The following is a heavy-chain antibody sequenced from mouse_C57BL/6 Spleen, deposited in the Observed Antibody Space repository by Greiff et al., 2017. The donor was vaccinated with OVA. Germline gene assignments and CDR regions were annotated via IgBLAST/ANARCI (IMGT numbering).Heavy chain of an antibody. V-gene: IGHV1-22*01. D-gene: IGHD2-4*01. CDR3: ARDGDYDDYVDY. CDR2: INPNNGGT. Sequence: EVQLQQSGPELVKPGASVKMSCKASGYTFTDYNMHWVKQSHGKSLEWIGYINPNNGGTSYNQKFKGKATLTVNKSSSTAYMELRSLTSEDSAVYYCARDGDYDDYVDYWGQGTTLTVSS. J-gene: IGHJ2*01. CDR1: GYTFTDYN.